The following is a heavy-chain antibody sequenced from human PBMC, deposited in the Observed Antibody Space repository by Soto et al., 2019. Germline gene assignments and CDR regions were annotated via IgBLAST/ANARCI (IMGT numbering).Heavy chain of an antibody. CDR2: ISGYNGNT. Sequence: GASVKVSCKASGYTFTNYGISGVRQAPGQGLEWMGWISGYNGNTNYAQKVQGRVTMTTDTSTTTAYMELRSLRSDDTAVYYCARDLSLVRGVIIDYGMDVWGQGTTVTVSS. V-gene: IGHV1-18*01. CDR3: ARDLSLVRGVIIDYGMDV. D-gene: IGHD3-10*01. CDR1: GYTFTNYG. J-gene: IGHJ6*02.